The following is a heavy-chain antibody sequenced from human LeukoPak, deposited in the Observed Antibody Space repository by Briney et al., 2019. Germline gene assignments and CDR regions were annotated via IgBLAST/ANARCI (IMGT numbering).Heavy chain of an antibody. Sequence: PSETLSLTCTVSGYSISSGYYWGWIRQPPGKGLEWIGSIYHSGSTYYNPSLKSRVTISVVTSKNQFSLKLSSVTAADTAVYYCALTRALLVSAYCSSTSCLAFLVWGQGTLVTVSS. CDR1: GYSISSGYY. D-gene: IGHD2-2*01. CDR2: IYHSGST. J-gene: IGHJ4*02. V-gene: IGHV4-38-2*02. CDR3: ALTRALLVSAYCSSTSCLAFLV.